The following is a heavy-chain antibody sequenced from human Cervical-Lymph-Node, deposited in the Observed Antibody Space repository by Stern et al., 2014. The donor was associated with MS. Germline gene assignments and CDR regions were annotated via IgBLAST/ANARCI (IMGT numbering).Heavy chain of an antibody. Sequence: VQLLQSGAEVKKPGASVKVSCKASGYTFTSYGISWVRQAPGQGLEWMGWISAYNGNTNYAQKLQGRVTMTTDTSTSTAYMELRSLRSDDTAVYYCARDSGSYYAGGGTLFDYWGQGTLGTVSS. V-gene: IGHV1-18*01. D-gene: IGHD1-26*01. CDR1: GYTFTSYG. CDR2: ISAYNGNT. J-gene: IGHJ4*02. CDR3: ARDSGSYYAGGGTLFDY.